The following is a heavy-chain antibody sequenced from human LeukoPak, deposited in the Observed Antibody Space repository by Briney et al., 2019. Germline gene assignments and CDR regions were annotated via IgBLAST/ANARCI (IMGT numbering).Heavy chain of an antibody. J-gene: IGHJ4*02. CDR1: SRSISSYY. CDR3: ARALQDYYDSSGYYYGD. Sequence: SETLSLTCTVSSRSISSYYWSWIRQPPGKGLEGSGYIYYSGSTNYNPSLKSRVTISVDTSKNQFSLKLSSVTAADTAVYYCARALQDYYDSSGYYYGDWGQGTLVTVSS. CDR2: IYYSGST. V-gene: IGHV4-59*01. D-gene: IGHD3-22*01.